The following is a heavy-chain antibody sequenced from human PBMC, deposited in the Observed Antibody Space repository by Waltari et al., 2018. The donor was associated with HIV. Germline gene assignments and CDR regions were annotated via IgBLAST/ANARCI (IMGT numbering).Heavy chain of an antibody. CDR2: FDPEAAEK. J-gene: IGHJ4*02. CDR3: ATVVQQKLVPFY. D-gene: IGHD1-1*01. CDR1: GYRLTGLS. Sequence: QVQLVQSGAEVKRPGASVKVSCKVSGYRLTGLSMHWVRQTPGKGLEWMGGFDPEAAEKIYEQKVQGRVSMTEDTSTDTAYMEWSSLSSEDTSVYYCATVVQQKLVPFYWGQGTLVTVSS. V-gene: IGHV1-24*01.